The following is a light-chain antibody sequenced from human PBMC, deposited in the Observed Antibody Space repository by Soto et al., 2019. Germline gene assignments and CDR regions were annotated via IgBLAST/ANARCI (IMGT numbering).Light chain of an antibody. V-gene: IGKV2-28*01. J-gene: IGKJ4*01. CDR2: LGS. CDR3: MQALQTPLT. CDR1: QSLLHSNGYNY. Sequence: DSVMTQSPLSLPVTPGEPASISCRSSQSLLHSNGYNYLDWYLQKPGQSPQLLIYLGSNRASGVPDRFSGSGSGTDFTLKISRVEAEDVGVYYCMQALQTPLTLGGGTKVDTK.